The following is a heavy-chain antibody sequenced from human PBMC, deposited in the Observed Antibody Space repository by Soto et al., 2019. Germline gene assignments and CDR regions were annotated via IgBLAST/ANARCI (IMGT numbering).Heavy chain of an antibody. CDR1: GDSSISGRYY. Sequence: QVQLQESGPGLVKPSQTLALTCTVSGDSSISGRYYWSWIRQLPGKGLEYIGYIYYTGSAYHNPSLRRRLNISIDTTKDQFSRMLTSVTAADTGVYFCARGLSPAFRGLFYSDSWGQGTLVTVSS. J-gene: IGHJ4*02. V-gene: IGHV4-31*03. CDR2: IYYTGSA. CDR3: ARGLSPAFRGLFYSDS. D-gene: IGHD3-16*01.